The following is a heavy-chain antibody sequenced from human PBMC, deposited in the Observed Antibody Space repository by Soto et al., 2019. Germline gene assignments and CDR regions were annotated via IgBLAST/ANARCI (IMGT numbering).Heavy chain of an antibody. Sequence: SETLSLTCTVSGGSVSSGSYYWSWIRQPPGKGLEWIGYIYYSGSTNYNPSLKSRVTISVDTSKNQFSLKLSSVTAADTAVYYCARDFEGRYGYGPFEYWGQGTLVTVSS. J-gene: IGHJ4*02. D-gene: IGHD5-18*01. CDR3: ARDFEGRYGYGPFEY. CDR2: IYYSGST. CDR1: GGSVSSGSYY. V-gene: IGHV4-61*01.